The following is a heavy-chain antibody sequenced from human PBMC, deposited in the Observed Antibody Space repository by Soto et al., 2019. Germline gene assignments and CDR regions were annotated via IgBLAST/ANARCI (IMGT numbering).Heavy chain of an antibody. CDR2: INPNSGGT. CDR1: GYTFTDYH. V-gene: IGHV1-2*02. CDR3: ARSLTEGYCTITGCYTRPLYGMDV. J-gene: IGHJ6*02. D-gene: IGHD2-2*02. Sequence: ASVKVSCKASGYTFTDYHVHWVRQAPGQGLELMGWINPNSGGTNYAQKFQGRVTVTRDTPTSTAYMELSRLTSDDTAVYYCARSLTEGYCTITGCYTRPLYGMDVWGQGTTVTVSS.